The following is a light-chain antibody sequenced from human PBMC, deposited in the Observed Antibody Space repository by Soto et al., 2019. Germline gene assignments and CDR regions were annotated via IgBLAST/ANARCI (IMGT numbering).Light chain of an antibody. Sequence: EIVVTQSPATLSVSPGEGATLSCRASQSISNNLAWYQQKPGQAPRLLIYGASTRATDVPGRFSGSGSGTEFTLTISSLQSEDFAVYYCQQYDNWPRSLTFGVGTKVEIK. V-gene: IGKV3-15*01. CDR2: GAS. CDR3: QQYDNWPRSLT. CDR1: QSISNN. J-gene: IGKJ4*01.